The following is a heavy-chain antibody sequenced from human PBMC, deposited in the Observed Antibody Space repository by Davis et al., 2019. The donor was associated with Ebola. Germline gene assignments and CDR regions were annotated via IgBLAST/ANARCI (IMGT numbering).Heavy chain of an antibody. CDR1: GFTFSSYG. J-gene: IGHJ4*02. V-gene: IGHV3-30*03. D-gene: IGHD6-19*01. CDR2: ISYDGSNK. Sequence: GESLKISCAASGFTFSSYGMHWVRQAPGKGLEWVAVISYDGSNKYYADSVKGRFTISRDNSKNTLYLQMNSLRAEDTAVYYCARGRRIAVAGTDYWGQGTLVTVSS. CDR3: ARGRRIAVAGTDY.